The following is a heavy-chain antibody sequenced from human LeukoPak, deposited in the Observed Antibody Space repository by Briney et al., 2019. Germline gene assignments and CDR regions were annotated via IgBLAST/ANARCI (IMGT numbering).Heavy chain of an antibody. V-gene: IGHV3-9*01. Sequence: GGSLRLPCAASGFTFDDYAMHWVRQAPGKGLEWVSGISWNSGSIGYADSVKGRFTISRDNAKNSLYLQMNSLRAEDTALYYCAKDDGYSYGYGRLDYWGQGTLVTVSS. J-gene: IGHJ4*02. D-gene: IGHD5-18*01. CDR2: ISWNSGSI. CDR3: AKDDGYSYGYGRLDY. CDR1: GFTFDDYA.